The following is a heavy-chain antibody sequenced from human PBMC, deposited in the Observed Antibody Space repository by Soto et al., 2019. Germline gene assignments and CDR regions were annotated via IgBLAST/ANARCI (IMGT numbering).Heavy chain of an antibody. D-gene: IGHD2-21*01. V-gene: IGHV3-48*01. CDR1: GFTFSSYS. CDR2: ISSSSSTI. J-gene: IGHJ3*02. CDR3: ARVAVEHIVVVLNAFDI. Sequence: PGGSLRLSCAASGFTFSSYSMNWVRQAPGKGLEWVSYISSSSSTIYYADYVKGRFTISRDNAKNSLYLQMNSLRAEDTAVYYFARVAVEHIVVVLNAFDIWGQGTMVTVSS.